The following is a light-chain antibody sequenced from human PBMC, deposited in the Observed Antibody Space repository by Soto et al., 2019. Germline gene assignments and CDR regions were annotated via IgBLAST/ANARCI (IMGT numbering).Light chain of an antibody. J-gene: IGKJ1*01. CDR3: QEHLTSPPSWT. CDR1: QSVSSNY. V-gene: IGKV3-20*01. CDR2: GTS. Sequence: EIVLTQSPGTLSFSPGERATLSCRASQSVSSNYLAWYQQKPGQPPRLLIYGTSSRATGIPDRFSGSGSGTDFTLTISRLEPEDLAVYYCQEHLTSPPSWTFGQGTKVEI.